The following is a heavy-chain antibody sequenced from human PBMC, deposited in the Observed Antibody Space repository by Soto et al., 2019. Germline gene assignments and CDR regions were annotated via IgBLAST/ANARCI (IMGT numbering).Heavy chain of an antibody. D-gene: IGHD3-22*01. CDR3: AREENDYYDSSGYRAV. V-gene: IGHV3-21*01. CDR1: GFTFSSYS. J-gene: IGHJ4*02. CDR2: ISSSSSYI. Sequence: EVQLVESGGGLVKPGGSLRLSCAASGFTFSSYSMNWVRQAPGKGLEWVSSISSSSSYIYYADSVKGRFTIARDNAKNSLYLQMNSLRAEDTAVYYCAREENDYYDSSGYRAVGGQGALVIVAS.